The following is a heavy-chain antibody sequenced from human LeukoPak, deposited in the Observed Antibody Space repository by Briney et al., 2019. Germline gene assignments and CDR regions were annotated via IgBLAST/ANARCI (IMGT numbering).Heavy chain of an antibody. CDR2: INPSGGST. CDR3: ARGDSRGRADFFGVVTTNLFDY. CDR1: GYTFTSYD. J-gene: IGHJ4*02. V-gene: IGHV1-46*01. Sequence: GASVKVSCKASGYTFTSYDVNWVRQATGQGLEWMGIINPSGGSTSYAQKFQGRVTMTRDTSTSTVYMELSSLRSEDTAVYYCARGDSRGRADFFGVVTTNLFDYWGQGTLVTVSS. D-gene: IGHD3-3*01.